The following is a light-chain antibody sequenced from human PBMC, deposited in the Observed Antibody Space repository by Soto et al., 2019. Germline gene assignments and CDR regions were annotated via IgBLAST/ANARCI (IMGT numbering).Light chain of an antibody. J-gene: IGKJ1*01. CDR2: KAS. CDR3: QHYNSYSEA. Sequence: DIQMTQSPSTLSGSVGDRVSITCRDSQSISSWLAWYQQKPGEAPKLLIYKASTLKSGVPSRFSGSASGTEFTLTISSLQPDDFATYYCQHYNSYSEAFGQGTKVDIK. V-gene: IGKV1-5*03. CDR1: QSISSW.